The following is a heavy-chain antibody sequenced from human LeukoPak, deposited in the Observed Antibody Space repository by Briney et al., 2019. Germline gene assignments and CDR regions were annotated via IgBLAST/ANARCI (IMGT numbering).Heavy chain of an antibody. D-gene: IGHD2-15*01. CDR3: ARDRVLCYCGGGSCRAFDY. Sequence: SETLTLTCTVSGGSISSYYWSWIRQPPGKGLEWVGDIYYSGSTNYNPSLKGRVTISVDKSKNTFSLQLNTLTAADTAVYYCARDRVLCYCGGGSCRAFDYWGQGTLVTVSS. V-gene: IGHV4-59*12. CDR1: GGSISSYY. CDR2: IYYSGST. J-gene: IGHJ4*02.